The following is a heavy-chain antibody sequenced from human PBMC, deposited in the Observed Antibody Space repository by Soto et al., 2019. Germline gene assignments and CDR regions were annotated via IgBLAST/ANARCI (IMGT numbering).Heavy chain of an antibody. D-gene: IGHD4-17*01. CDR1: GFTFSSYS. CDR3: ARSHAVRSPSDY. Sequence: GGSLRLSCAASGFTFSSYSMNWVRQAPGKGLEWVSSISSSSSYIYYADSVKGRFTISRDNAKNSLYLQMNSLRAEDTAVYYCARSHAVRSPSDYWGQGTLVTVSS. CDR2: ISSSSSYI. J-gene: IGHJ4*02. V-gene: IGHV3-21*01.